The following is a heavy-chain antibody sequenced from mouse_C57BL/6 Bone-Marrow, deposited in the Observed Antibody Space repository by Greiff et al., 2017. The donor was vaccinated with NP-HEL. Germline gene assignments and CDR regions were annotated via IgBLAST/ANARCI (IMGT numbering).Heavy chain of an antibody. V-gene: IGHV5-9*01. Sequence: EVKLVESGGGLVKPGGSLKLSCAASGFTFSSYTMSWVRQTPEKRLEWVATISGGGGNTYYPDNTKNTLYLQMSSLRSEDTALYYCARRDYYGSSYDAMDYWGQGTSVTVSS. D-gene: IGHD1-1*01. J-gene: IGHJ4*01. CDR2: ISGGGGNT. CDR1: GFTFSSYT. CDR3: ARRDYYGSSYDAMDY.